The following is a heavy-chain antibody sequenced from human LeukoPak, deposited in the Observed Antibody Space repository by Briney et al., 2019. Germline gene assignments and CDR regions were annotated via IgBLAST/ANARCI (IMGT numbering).Heavy chain of an antibody. CDR2: INPNSGGT. D-gene: IGHD4-11*01. CDR3: ARDLYSNYMDV. V-gene: IGHV1-2*02. Sequence: ASVKVSCKASGYTFTSHGITWVRQAPGQGLEWMGWINPNSGGTNYAQNFQGRVTMTRDTSISSAYMELSRLRSDDTAVYYCARDLYSNYMDVWGKGTTVTVSS. J-gene: IGHJ6*03. CDR1: GYTFTSHG.